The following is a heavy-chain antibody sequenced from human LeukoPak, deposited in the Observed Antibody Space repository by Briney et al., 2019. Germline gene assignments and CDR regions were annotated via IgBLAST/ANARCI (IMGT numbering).Heavy chain of an antibody. CDR1: GLTVSSSY. D-gene: IGHD3-16*01. V-gene: IGHV3-53*01. CDR3: ARGGGRHVEY. CDR2: IYNDGST. Sequence: GGSLRLSCAASGLTVSSSYMSWVRQAPGKGLEWVSIIYNDGSTYYADSMKGRFTISRDNAKNSLYLQMNILRAEDTAVYYCARGGGRHVEYWGQGNLVTVSS. J-gene: IGHJ4*02.